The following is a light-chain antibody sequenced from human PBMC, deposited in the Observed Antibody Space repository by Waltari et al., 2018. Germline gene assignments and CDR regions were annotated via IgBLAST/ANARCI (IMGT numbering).Light chain of an antibody. CDR3: CSYAGDALWV. J-gene: IGLJ3*02. V-gene: IGLV2-23*02. CDR2: EVT. CDR1: SSDIGTYNF. Sequence: QSALTQPASVSASPGQSITISCTGTSSDIGTYNFVSWYQHHPGKVPNVLIYEVTNRPSCVSTRFSGSNSGYTASLTISGLQADDEADYYCCSYAGDALWVFGGGTKLTVL.